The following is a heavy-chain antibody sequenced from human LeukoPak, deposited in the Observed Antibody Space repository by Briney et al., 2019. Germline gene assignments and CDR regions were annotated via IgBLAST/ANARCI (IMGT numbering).Heavy chain of an antibody. Sequence: GGSLRLSCATSGFTFSDYGVHWVRRPPAMGLEWVSAISGSGGNTYYADSVKGRFTISRDNSKNTLYLQMNSLRAEDTAVYYCAKSMVRGVKGGFDYWGQGTLVTVSS. V-gene: IGHV3-23*01. CDR3: AKSMVRGVKGGFDY. CDR2: ISGSGGNT. J-gene: IGHJ4*02. CDR1: GFTFSDYG. D-gene: IGHD3-10*01.